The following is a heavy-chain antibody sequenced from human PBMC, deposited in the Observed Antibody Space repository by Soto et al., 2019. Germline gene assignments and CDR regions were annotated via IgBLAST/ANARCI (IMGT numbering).Heavy chain of an antibody. J-gene: IGHJ6*02. CDR2: ISGSGGST. CDR3: AKGQVATRRYYYYGMDV. Sequence: GGSLRLSCAASGFTFSRYAMSWVRQAPGKGLEWVSAISGSGGSTYYADSVKGRFTISRDNSKNTLYLQMNSLRAEDTAVYYCAKGQVATRRYYYYGMDVWGQGTTVTVSS. D-gene: IGHD5-12*01. CDR1: GFTFSRYA. V-gene: IGHV3-23*01.